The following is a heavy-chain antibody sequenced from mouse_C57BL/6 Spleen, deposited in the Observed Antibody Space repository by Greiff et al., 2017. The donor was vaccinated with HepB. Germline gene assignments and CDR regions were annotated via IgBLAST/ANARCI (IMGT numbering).Heavy chain of an antibody. CDR1: GYTFTSYW. V-gene: IGHV1-69*01. CDR3: ARFTTVVDFDY. D-gene: IGHD1-1*01. Sequence: QVQLKQPGAELVMPGASVKLSCKASGYTFTSYWMHWVKQRPGQGLEWIGEIDPSDSYTNYNQKFKGKSTLTVDKSSSTAYMQLSSLTSEDSAVYYCARFTTVVDFDYWGQGTTLTVSS. J-gene: IGHJ2*01. CDR2: IDPSDSYT.